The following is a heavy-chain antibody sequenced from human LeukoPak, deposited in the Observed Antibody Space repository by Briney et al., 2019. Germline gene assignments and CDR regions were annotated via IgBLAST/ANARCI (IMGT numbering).Heavy chain of an antibody. CDR2: IYTSGST. D-gene: IGHD3-22*01. V-gene: IGHV4-4*07. CDR3: AREAYYYDSSGSGDAFDI. CDR1: GGSISSYY. Sequence: SETLSLTCTVSGGSISSYYWSWIRQPAGKGLEWIGRIYTSGSTNYNPSLKSRVTISVDTSKNQFSLKLSSVTAADTAVYYCAREAYYYDSSGSGDAFDIWGQGTMVTVSS. J-gene: IGHJ3*02.